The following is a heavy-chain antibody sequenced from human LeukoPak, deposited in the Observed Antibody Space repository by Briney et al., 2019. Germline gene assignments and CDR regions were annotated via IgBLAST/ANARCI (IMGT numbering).Heavy chain of an antibody. CDR1: GGTFSSYT. J-gene: IGHJ6*02. V-gene: IGHV1-69*04. Sequence: SVKVSCKASGGTFSSYTISWVRQAPGQGLEWMGRIIPILGIANYAQKFQGRVTITADKSTSTAYMELSSLRSEDTAVYYCARDRRCSGGSCYSEHYYYGMDAWGQGTTVTVSS. CDR3: ARDRRCSGGSCYSEHYYYGMDA. CDR2: IIPILGIA. D-gene: IGHD2-15*01.